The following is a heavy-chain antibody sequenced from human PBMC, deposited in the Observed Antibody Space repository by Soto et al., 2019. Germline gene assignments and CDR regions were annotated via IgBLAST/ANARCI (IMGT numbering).Heavy chain of an antibody. CDR2: IIPIFGTA. V-gene: IGHV1-69*12. Sequence: QVQLVQSGAEVKKPGSSVKVSCKASEGTFSSYAISWVRQAPGQGLEWMGGIIPIFGTANYAQKFQGRVTITADESTSTAYMELSSLRSEDTAVYYCARGERSSSSDAFDIWGQGTMVTVSS. CDR3: ARGERSSSSDAFDI. CDR1: EGTFSSYA. J-gene: IGHJ3*02. D-gene: IGHD6-6*01.